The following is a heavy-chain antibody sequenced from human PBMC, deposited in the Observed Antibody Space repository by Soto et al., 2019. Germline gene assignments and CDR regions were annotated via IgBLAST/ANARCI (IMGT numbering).Heavy chain of an antibody. CDR3: VRDEDGSGYSHFDY. D-gene: IGHD3-22*01. V-gene: IGHV3-48*02. CDR1: GFTFSSYS. Sequence: PGGSLRLSCAASGFTFSSYSMNWVRQAPGKGLEWVSYISSSSSFIYYADSVKGRFTISRDNAKNSLDLQMKSLRDEDTAVTYCVRDEDGSGYSHFDYWGQGTVVTVSS. J-gene: IGHJ4*02. CDR2: ISSSSSFI.